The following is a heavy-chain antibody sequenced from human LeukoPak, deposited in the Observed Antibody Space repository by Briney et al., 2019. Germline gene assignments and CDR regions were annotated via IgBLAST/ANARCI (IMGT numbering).Heavy chain of an antibody. CDR2: VYYSGST. CDR3: ARFNWGGYYFDS. V-gene: IGHV4-59*08. Sequence: PSETLSLTCTVSNGFITSHYWSWIRQSPGQGPEWIGYVYYSGSTSYNPSLKSRVTVSMDTSKKQFSLIMKSVAGADTAVYFCARFNWGGYYFDSWGQGALVTVSS. CDR1: NGFITSHY. J-gene: IGHJ4*02. D-gene: IGHD7-27*01.